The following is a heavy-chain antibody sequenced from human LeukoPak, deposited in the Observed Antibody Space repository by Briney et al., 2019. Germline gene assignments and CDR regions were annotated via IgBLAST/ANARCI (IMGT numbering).Heavy chain of an antibody. CDR3: AKWYPGNMDV. J-gene: IGHJ6*04. Sequence: GGSLRLSCAASGFTFNRYEFIWVRRAPGKGLEWVSYIHTTATTIYYADSVKGRFSISRDNAKSSLYLQMNSLRAEDTAVYYCAKWYPGNMDVWGKGTTVTVSS. CDR2: IHTTATTI. D-gene: IGHD2-2*01. CDR1: GFTFNRYE. V-gene: IGHV3-48*03.